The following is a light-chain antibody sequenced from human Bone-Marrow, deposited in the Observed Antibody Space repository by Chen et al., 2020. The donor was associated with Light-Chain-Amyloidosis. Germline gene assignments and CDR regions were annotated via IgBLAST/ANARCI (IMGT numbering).Light chain of an antibody. Sequence: SYELTQPPSVSVSPGQTARITCSGDDLPTKYAYWYQQKPGQAPVLVIHRDTERPSGISGRFSGSSAGTTATLTISGGQAEDEDDYHCQSTDSSGTYEVIFGGGTKLTVL. J-gene: IGLJ2*01. CDR1: DLPTKY. V-gene: IGLV3-25*03. CDR2: RDT. CDR3: QSTDSSGTYEVI.